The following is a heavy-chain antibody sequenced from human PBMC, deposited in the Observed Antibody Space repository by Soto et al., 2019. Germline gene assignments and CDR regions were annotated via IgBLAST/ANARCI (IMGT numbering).Heavy chain of an antibody. D-gene: IGHD3-22*01. CDR3: ASGSGYYIIDY. CDR2: IYYSGST. J-gene: IGHJ4*02. V-gene: IGHV4-59*01. Sequence: SETLSLTCTVSGGSISSYSWSWIRQPPGKGLEWIGYIYYSGSTNYNPSLKSRVSISVDTSKNQFSLKLSSVTAADTAVYYCASGSGYYIIDYWGQGTLVTVSS. CDR1: GGSISSYS.